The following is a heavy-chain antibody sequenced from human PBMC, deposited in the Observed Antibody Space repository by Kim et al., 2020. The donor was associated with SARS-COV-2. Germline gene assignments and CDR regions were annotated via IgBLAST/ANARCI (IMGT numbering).Heavy chain of an antibody. Sequence: GGSLRLSCAASGFTFSSYGMHWVRQAPGKGLEWLAVIWYDGSNKYYADSVKGRFTISRDNSKNTLYLQMNSLRAEETAVYYCARSRAGTGAFDIWGQGTMVTVSS. CDR3: ARSRAGTGAFDI. J-gene: IGHJ3*02. CDR1: GFTFSSYG. CDR2: IWYDGSNK. D-gene: IGHD6-19*01. V-gene: IGHV3-33*01.